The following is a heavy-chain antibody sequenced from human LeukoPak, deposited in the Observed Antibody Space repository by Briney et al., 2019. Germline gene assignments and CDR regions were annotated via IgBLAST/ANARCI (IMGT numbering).Heavy chain of an antibody. D-gene: IGHD3-10*01. CDR1: GYTFTGYY. CDR2: INPNSGGT. V-gene: IGHV1-2*02. Sequence: ASVKVSCKASGYTFTGYYMHWVRQAPGQGLEWMGWINPNSGGTNYAQKFQGRVTMTRDTSISTAYMELSRLRSDDTAVYYCASAYYYGSGSHANYYYYYMDVWGKGTTVTISS. CDR3: ASAYYYGSGSHANYYYYYMDV. J-gene: IGHJ6*03.